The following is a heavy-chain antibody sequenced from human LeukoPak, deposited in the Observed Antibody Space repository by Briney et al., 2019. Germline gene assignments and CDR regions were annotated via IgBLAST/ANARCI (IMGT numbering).Heavy chain of an antibody. CDR2: IYYSGST. D-gene: IGHD3-10*01. J-gene: IGHJ4*02. V-gene: IGHV4-31*03. Sequence: PSETLSLTCTVSGGSISSRSYYWGWIRQHPGKGLEWIGYIYYSGSTYYNPSLKSRVTISVDTSKNQFSLKLSSVTAADTAVYYCARVGDYYGSGSYYGDYWGQGTLVTVSS. CDR3: ARVGDYYGSGSYYGDY. CDR1: GGSISSRSYY.